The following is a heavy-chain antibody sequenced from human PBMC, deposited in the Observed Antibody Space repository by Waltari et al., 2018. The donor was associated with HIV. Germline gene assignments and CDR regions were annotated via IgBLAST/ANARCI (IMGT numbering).Heavy chain of an antibody. J-gene: IGHJ1*01. V-gene: IGHV3-23*01. CDR3: AKDYGSGNYYNPFQH. Sequence: EVQLLESGGGLVQPGGSLRLSCAASGFPFTNYALSWVRQAPRTGLEWVSGISGSGGTTYYADAVKGRFTISSDNSRNTLYLQIKSLRVEDTAIYYCAKDYGSGNYYNPFQHWGQGTLVTVSS. D-gene: IGHD3-10*01. CDR2: ISGSGGTT. CDR1: GFPFTNYA.